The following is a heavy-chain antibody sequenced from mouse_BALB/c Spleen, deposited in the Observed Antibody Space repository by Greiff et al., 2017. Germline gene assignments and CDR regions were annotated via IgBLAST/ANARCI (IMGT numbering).Heavy chain of an antibody. J-gene: IGHJ4*01. CDR1: GYTFTSYW. V-gene: IGHV1S81*02. CDR3: ARGDYYGSSDDYAMDY. Sequence: QVQLQQPGAELVKPGSSVKLSCKASGYTFTSYWMHWVKQRPGQGLEWIGEINPSNGRTNYNEKFKSKATLTVDKSSSTAYMQLSSLTSEDSAVYYCARGDYYGSSDDYAMDYWGQGTSVTVSS. CDR2: INPSNGRT. D-gene: IGHD1-1*01.